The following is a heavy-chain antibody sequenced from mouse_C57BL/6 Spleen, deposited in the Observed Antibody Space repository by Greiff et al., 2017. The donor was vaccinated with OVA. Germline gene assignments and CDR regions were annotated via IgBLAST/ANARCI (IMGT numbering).Heavy chain of an antibody. CDR2: IDPSDSET. CDR1: GYTFTSYW. Sequence: QVQLQQPGAELVRPGSSVKLSCKASGYTFTSYWMHWVKQRPIQGLEWIGNIDPSDSETHYNQKFKDKATLTVDKSSSTAYMQLSSLTSEDSAVYYCAREDPLWLRRGAMGYWGQGTSVTVSS. CDR3: AREDPLWLRRGAMGY. V-gene: IGHV1-52*01. J-gene: IGHJ4*01. D-gene: IGHD2-2*01.